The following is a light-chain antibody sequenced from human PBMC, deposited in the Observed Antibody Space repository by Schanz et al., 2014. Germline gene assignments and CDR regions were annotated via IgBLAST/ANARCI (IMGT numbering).Light chain of an antibody. CDR3: QQYSRYPVT. Sequence: EIVLTQSPGTLSLSPGERATLSCRASQTVNGNYIAWYQEKPGQAPRLLIYGASSRATGIPDRFSGSGSGTDFTLTISSLQPEDFATYYCQQYSRYPVTFGGGTKVEIK. J-gene: IGKJ4*01. CDR2: GAS. V-gene: IGKV3-20*01. CDR1: QTVNGNY.